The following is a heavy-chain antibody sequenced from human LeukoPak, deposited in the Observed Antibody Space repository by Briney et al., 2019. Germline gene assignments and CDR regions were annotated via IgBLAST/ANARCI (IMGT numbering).Heavy chain of an antibody. J-gene: IGHJ4*02. V-gene: IGHV4-34*01. D-gene: IGHD2-15*01. CDR1: GGSFSGYY. Sequence: SETLSLTCAVYGGSFSGYYWSWIRQPPGKGLEWIGEINHSGSTNYNPSLKSRVAISVDTSKNQFSLKLSSVTAADTAVYYCARGWDMTILYYWGQGTLVTVSS. CDR2: INHSGST. CDR3: ARGWDMTILYY.